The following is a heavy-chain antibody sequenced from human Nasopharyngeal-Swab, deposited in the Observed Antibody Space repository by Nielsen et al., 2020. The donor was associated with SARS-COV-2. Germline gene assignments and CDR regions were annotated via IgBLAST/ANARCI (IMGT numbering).Heavy chain of an antibody. CDR3: VRDFWGAFDS. D-gene: IGHD3-16*01. Sequence: GESLKISCAASGFTFSSYAMRWVRQAPGKGLVWVSRVSFDGSTTIYADSVRGRFTISRDNAKNTLYLQMNSLRVEDTAVYFCVRDFWGAFDSWGQGTLVTVSS. CDR2: VSFDGSTT. CDR1: GFTFSSYA. V-gene: IGHV3-74*01. J-gene: IGHJ4*02.